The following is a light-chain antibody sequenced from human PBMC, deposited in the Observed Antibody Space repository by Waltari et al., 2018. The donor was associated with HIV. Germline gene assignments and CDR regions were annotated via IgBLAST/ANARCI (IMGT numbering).Light chain of an antibody. CDR3: CSYTSYSSRI. CDR2: EGS. Sequence: QSALPQPASVSGSPGQPITISCSGTSSDVGSYNLLSWYQHHPGKAPKLILYEGSKRPSGVSYRFSGSKFGNLASLTISGLQAEDEADYCGCSYTSYSSRIFGGGTKLTVL. J-gene: IGLJ2*01. CDR1: SSDVGSYNL. V-gene: IGLV2-23*01.